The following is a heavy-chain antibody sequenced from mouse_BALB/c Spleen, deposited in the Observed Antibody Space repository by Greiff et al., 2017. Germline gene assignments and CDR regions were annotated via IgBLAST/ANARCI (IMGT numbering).Heavy chain of an antibody. J-gene: IGHJ2*01. CDR1: GYTFTSYW. CDR3: ARSGYYGNFFDY. V-gene: IGHV1-69*02. Sequence: QVQLQQPGAELVKPGAPVKLSCKASGYTFTSYWMNWVKQRPGRGLEWIGRIDPSDSETHYNQKFKDKATLTVDKSSSTAYIQLSSLTSEDSAVYYCARSGYYGNFFDYWGQGTTLTVSS. D-gene: IGHD2-1*01. CDR2: IDPSDSET.